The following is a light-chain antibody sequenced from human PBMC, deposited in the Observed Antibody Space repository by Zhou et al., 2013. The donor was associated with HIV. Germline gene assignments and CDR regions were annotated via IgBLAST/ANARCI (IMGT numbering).Light chain of an antibody. J-gene: IGKJ1*01. CDR3: QKYNSAPRT. Sequence: DIQMTQSPSSLSASVGDRVAITCRASQGISNYLAWYQQRPGKVPKLLIYGASTLQSGVPSRFSGMGSGTDFTLTISSLQPEDVATYYCQKYNSAPRTFGQGTKVEIK. V-gene: IGKV1-27*01. CDR2: GAS. CDR1: QGISNY.